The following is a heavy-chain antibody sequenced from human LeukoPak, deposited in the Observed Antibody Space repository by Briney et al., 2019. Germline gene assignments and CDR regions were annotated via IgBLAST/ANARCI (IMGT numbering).Heavy chain of an antibody. V-gene: IGHV4-59*02. J-gene: IGHJ4*02. D-gene: IGHD1-1*01. Sequence: SETLSLTCVVSGGSVSGYYWGWIRQPPGRGLEWIGYVYYSGSTNYNPSFKSRITISVDTSRNQFSLQLSSVTAADTAVYYCARGPQAGSRTRKFDYWGQGTLVTVSS. CDR1: GGSVSGYY. CDR3: ARGPQAGSRTRKFDY. CDR2: VYYSGST.